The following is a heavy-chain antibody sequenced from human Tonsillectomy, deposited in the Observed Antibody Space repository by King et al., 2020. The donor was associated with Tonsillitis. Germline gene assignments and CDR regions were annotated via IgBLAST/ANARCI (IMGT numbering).Heavy chain of an antibody. CDR1: GGSISSSDYS. J-gene: IGHJ3*02. D-gene: IGHD2-2*01. CDR2: IFYSVNT. CDR3: ARSIPAARHQDAFDI. V-gene: IGHV4-30-4*01. Sequence: QLQLQESGPGLVKPSQTLSLTCNVSGGSISSSDYSWTWIRQPPGKGLEWIGYIFYSVNTFYNPSLKSRVTISVDTSRTQFSLRLRSVTAADTAVYYCARSIPAARHQDAFDIWGQGTMVTVSS.